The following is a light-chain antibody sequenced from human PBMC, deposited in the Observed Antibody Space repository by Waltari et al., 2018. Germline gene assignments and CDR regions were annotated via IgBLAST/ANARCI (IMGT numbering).Light chain of an antibody. CDR3: QQYDISPLT. J-gene: IGKJ4*01. CDR2: DTS. V-gene: IGKV3-20*01. CDR1: QTVRTTY. Sequence: EIVLTQSPGTLSLSPGARATLPCRASQTVRTTYLAWYQQKPGQAPPLLIYDTSSRATGIPDRFSGSGSGTDFSLTISSLEPEDFAVYYCQQYDISPLTFGGGTKVETK.